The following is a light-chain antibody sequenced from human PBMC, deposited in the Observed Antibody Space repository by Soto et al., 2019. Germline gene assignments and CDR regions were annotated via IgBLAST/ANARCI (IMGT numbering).Light chain of an antibody. CDR2: GAS. J-gene: IGKJ2*01. V-gene: IGKV3-15*01. Sequence: EIVMTQSPATLSVSPGERATLSCRASQTIRTNLAWYQQKPGQAPRLLMYGASTRATGIPVRFSGSGSGTEFTLTINSLQSEDLAVYYCKHYNTWPGFGQGTKLEIK. CDR3: KHYNTWPG. CDR1: QTIRTN.